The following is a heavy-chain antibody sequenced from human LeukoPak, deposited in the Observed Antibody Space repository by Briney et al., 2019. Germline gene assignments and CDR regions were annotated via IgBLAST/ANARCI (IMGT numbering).Heavy chain of an antibody. CDR2: IIPILDIA. Sequence: SVKVSCKASGYTFTSYFMHWVRQAPGQGLEWMGRIIPILDIANYAQKFQGRVTITADKSTSTAYMELSSLRSEDTAVYYCARDLELLQDLYGMDVWGQGTTVTVSS. D-gene: IGHD5-12*01. CDR1: GYTFTSYF. V-gene: IGHV1-69*04. CDR3: ARDLELLQDLYGMDV. J-gene: IGHJ6*02.